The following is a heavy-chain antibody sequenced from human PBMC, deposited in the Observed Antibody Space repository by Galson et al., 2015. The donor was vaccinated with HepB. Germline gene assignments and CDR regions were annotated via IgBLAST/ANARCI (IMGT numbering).Heavy chain of an antibody. CDR2: IIPIFGTA. CDR3: ARVPFNSSYVWGSYLVYYYYGMDV. D-gene: IGHD3-16*02. CDR1: GGTLSSYA. J-gene: IGHJ6*02. Sequence: SVKVSCKASGGTLSSYAISWVRQAPGQGLEWMGGIIPIFGTANYAQKFQGRVTITADESTSTAYMELSSLRSEDTAVYYCARVPFNSSYVWGSYLVYYYYGMDVWGQGTTVTVSS. V-gene: IGHV1-69*13.